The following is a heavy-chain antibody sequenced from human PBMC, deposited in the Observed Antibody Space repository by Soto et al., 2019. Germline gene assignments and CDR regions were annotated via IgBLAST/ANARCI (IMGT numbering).Heavy chain of an antibody. CDR2: IGVNGGNT. CDR3: AKRGVVLPTARFCDY. Sequence: EVQLLESGGGLVQPGGSLRLSCAASGFTFSSSAMSWVRQAPGKGLEWVSSIGVNGGNTYYADSVKGRFTISRDNSQDSLYLQMNSLRAEDTAIYYCAKRGVVLPTARFCDYWGQGTLVTVSS. CDR1: GFTFSSSA. D-gene: IGHD2-2*01. J-gene: IGHJ4*02. V-gene: IGHV3-23*01.